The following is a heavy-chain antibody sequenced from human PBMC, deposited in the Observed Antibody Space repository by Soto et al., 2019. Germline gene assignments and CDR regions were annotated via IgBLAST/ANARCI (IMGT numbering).Heavy chain of an antibody. CDR1: GFTFTSYA. D-gene: IGHD4-17*01. J-gene: IGHJ1*01. CDR2: ISANTGDA. CDR3: ARGDYGDLTPD. V-gene: IGHV1-18*04. Sequence: QVQLVQSGAEVKEPGASVKVSCKASGFTFTSYAFTWVRQAPGQGLEWMGWISANTGDANYGQKLQGRVTMTTDTSTYTAYMELRNLRSDDTAVYYCARGDYGDLTPDCGQVTLVTVS.